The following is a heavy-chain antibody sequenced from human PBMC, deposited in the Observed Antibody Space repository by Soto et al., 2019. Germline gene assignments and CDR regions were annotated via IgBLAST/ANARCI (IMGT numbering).Heavy chain of an antibody. V-gene: IGHV3-48*02. CDR2: ISSSSSTI. D-gene: IGHD6-19*01. CDR1: GFTFSSYS. J-gene: IGHJ4*02. CDR3: ARDRLSPFWVAVAGTGYFDY. Sequence: GGSLRLSCAASGFTFSSYSMNWVRQAPGKGLEWVSYISSSSSTIYYADSVKGRFTISRDNAKNSLYLQMNSLRDEDTAVYYCARDRLSPFWVAVAGTGYFDYWGQGTLVTVSS.